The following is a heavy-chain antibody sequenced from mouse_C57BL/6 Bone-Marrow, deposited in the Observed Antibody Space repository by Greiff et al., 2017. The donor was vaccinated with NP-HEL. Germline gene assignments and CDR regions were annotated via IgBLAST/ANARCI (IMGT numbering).Heavy chain of an antibody. J-gene: IGHJ4*01. Sequence: EVKLQESGGDLVKPGGSLKLSCAASGFTFSSYGMSWVRQTPDKRLEWVATISSGGSYTYYPDSVKGRFTISRDNAKNTLYLQMSSLKSEDTAMYYCARVTGYYAMDYWGQGTSVTVSS. V-gene: IGHV5-6*01. CDR2: ISSGGSYT. CDR3: ARVTGYYAMDY. D-gene: IGHD4-1*01. CDR1: GFTFSSYG.